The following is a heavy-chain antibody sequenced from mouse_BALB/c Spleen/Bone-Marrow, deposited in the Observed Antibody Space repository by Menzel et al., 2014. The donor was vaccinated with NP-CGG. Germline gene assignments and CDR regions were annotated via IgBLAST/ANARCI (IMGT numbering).Heavy chain of an antibody. J-gene: IGHJ3*01. CDR3: ARKSYYDYDGRPWFAY. D-gene: IGHD2-4*01. CDR2: ISSGGST. CDR1: GFTFSSYA. V-gene: IGHV5-6-5*01. Sequence: EVKLVESGGGLVKPGGSLKLSCAASGFTFSSYAMSWVRQTPEKRLEWVASISSGGSTYYPGSVKGRFTIYRDNCRNTLYLQMSSLRSEDTAMYYCARKSYYDYDGRPWFAYWGQGTLVTVSA.